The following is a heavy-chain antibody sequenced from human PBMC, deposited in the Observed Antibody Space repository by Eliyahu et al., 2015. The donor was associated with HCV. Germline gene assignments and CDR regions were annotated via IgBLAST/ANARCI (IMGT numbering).Heavy chain of an antibody. CDR2: IYWDDDK. CDR1: GFSLXTPAVX. V-gene: IGHV2-5*02. D-gene: IGHD1-26*01. J-gene: IGHJ4*02. Sequence: QITLKESGPTLVKPTQTLTLTCTFSGFSLXTPAVXVGWXRQPPGKALEWLALIYWDDDKRYSPSLKSRLTITKDTSKNQVVLTMTNMDPVDTATYFCAHTKWGLFDFWGQGTLVTVSS. CDR3: AHTKWGLFDF.